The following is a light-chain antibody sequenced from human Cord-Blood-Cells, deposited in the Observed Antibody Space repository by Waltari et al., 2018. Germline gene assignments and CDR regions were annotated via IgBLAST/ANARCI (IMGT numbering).Light chain of an antibody. CDR1: SSDVGSYNL. V-gene: IGLV2-23*03. CDR2: EGS. CDR3: CSYAVSSTFVV. J-gene: IGLJ2*01. Sequence: QPARTPPASLSGSPVKSITISCTGTSSDVGSYNLVSWYQQHPGKAPKHMIYEGSKRPSGVSNRVSGSKSGNTASLTIVGLQAEDEADYYCCSYAVSSTFVVFGGGTKLTVL.